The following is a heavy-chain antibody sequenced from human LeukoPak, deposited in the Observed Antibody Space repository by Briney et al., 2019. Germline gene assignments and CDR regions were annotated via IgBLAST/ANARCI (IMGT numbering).Heavy chain of an antibody. V-gene: IGHV5-51*01. CDR2: IYPGDSET. CDR3: ARAYDFWSGHYPRYFDL. CDR1: GYSFTNYW. D-gene: IGHD3-3*01. J-gene: IGHJ2*01. Sequence: GESLKISCNASGYSFTNYWIGWVRQMPGKGLEWMGIIYPGDSETRYSPSFQGQVTISADKSINTAYLQWSSLKASDTAMYYCARAYDFWSGHYPRYFDLWGRGTLVTVSS.